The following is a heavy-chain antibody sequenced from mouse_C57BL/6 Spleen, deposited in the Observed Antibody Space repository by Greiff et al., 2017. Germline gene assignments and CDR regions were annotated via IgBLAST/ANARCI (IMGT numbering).Heavy chain of an antibody. CDR2: IYPRSGNT. J-gene: IGHJ2*01. V-gene: IGHV1-81*01. CDR1: GYTFTSYG. Sequence: VKLMESGAELARPGASVKLSCKASGYTFTSYGISWVQQRTGQGLEWIGEIYPRSGNTYYNAKFKGKATLTADKSSSTAYMELRSLTSEDSAVYFCLRPLNYDGCDYWGQGTTLTVSS. D-gene: IGHD2-1*01. CDR3: LRPLNYDGCDY.